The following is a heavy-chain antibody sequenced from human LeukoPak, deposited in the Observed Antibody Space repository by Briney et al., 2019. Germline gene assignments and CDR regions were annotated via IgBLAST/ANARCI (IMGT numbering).Heavy chain of an antibody. V-gene: IGHV3-7*01. D-gene: IGHD3-16*02. Sequence: PVGSLRLSCAASGFTSSSYWMSSVRQAPGKGLEWVANIKQVGSEKYYVDSVKGRFTISRDNAKNSLYLQMNRLRAEDTAVYYCARVGRALFDDWGQGTLVTVSS. J-gene: IGHJ4*02. CDR3: ARVGRALFDD. CDR1: GFTSSSYW. CDR2: IKQVGSEK.